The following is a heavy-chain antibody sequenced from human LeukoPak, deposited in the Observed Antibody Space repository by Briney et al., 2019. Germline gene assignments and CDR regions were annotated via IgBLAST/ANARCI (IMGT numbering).Heavy chain of an antibody. CDR2: IYHSGCT. J-gene: IGHJ4*02. V-gene: IGHV4-30-2*01. CDR1: GGSISSGGYY. Sequence: PSETLSLTCTVSGGSISSGGYYWSWIRQPPGKGLEWIGYIYHSGCTYYNPSLKSRVTISVDRSKNQFSLKLSSVTAADTAVYYCARTLGGSSHSDYWGQGTLVTVSS. CDR3: ARTLGGSSHSDY. D-gene: IGHD6-6*01.